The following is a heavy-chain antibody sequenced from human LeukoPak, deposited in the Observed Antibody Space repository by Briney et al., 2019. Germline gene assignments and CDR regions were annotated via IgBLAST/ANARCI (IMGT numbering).Heavy chain of an antibody. Sequence: WGSLRLSCAASGFTFSDAWMSWVRQAPGKGLEWVSAISGSGGSTYYADSVKGRFTISRDNSKNTLYLQMNSLRAEDTAVYYCAKGYSSGSIFQHWGQGTLVTVSS. CDR1: GFTFSDAW. V-gene: IGHV3-23*01. CDR3: AKGYSSGSIFQH. D-gene: IGHD6-19*01. J-gene: IGHJ1*01. CDR2: ISGSGGST.